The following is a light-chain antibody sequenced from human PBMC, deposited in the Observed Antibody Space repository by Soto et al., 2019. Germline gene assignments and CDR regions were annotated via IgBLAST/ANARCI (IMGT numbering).Light chain of an antibody. CDR2: GAS. CDR3: QQYNNWPRT. Sequence: EMGMTQCPATLSVSPGERATLSCRASQSVSSNLAWYQQKPGQAPRLLIYGASTRATGIPARFSGSGSGTEFTLTISSLQSEDFAVYYCQQYNNWPRTFGQGT. CDR1: QSVSSN. J-gene: IGKJ1*01. V-gene: IGKV3-15*01.